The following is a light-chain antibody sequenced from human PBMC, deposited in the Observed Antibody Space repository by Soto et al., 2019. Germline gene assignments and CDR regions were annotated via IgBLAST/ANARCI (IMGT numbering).Light chain of an antibody. CDR3: KRHGAT. V-gene: IGKV3-20*01. Sequence: EIVLTQSPGTLSLSPGERATLSCRASQSVSSSDLAWYQQKPGQAPRLLIYGASSRDTGIPDRFSGSGSGTEFTLTISGLEPEDYAAYSCKRHGATFGQGTKVEIK. J-gene: IGKJ1*01. CDR2: GAS. CDR1: QSVSSSD.